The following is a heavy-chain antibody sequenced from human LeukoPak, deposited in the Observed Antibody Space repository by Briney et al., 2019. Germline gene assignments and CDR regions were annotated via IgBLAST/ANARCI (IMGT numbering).Heavy chain of an antibody. D-gene: IGHD5-12*01. Sequence: GASVKVSCKASGGTFSSYAISWVRQAPGQGLEWMGRIIPIFGTANYAQKFQGRVTITADKSTSTAYMELSSLRSEDTAVYYCARFIAGYNGYDYQGDYYYYMDVWGKGTTVTVSS. CDR3: ARFIAGYNGYDYQGDYYYYMDV. V-gene: IGHV1-69*06. CDR1: GGTFSSYA. CDR2: IIPIFGTA. J-gene: IGHJ6*03.